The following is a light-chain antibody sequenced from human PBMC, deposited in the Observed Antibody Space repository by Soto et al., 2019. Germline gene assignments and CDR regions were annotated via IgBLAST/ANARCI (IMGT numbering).Light chain of an antibody. Sequence: DIPMTQSPSTLSASVGDRVTITCRASQTISSWLAWYQQKPGKAPKLLIYKASSLESRVPSRFSGSGSGTEFTLTIRSLQPDDFATYYCQQYNSYPFTFGPGTKVDIK. CDR3: QQYNSYPFT. CDR1: QTISSW. CDR2: KAS. J-gene: IGKJ3*01. V-gene: IGKV1-5*03.